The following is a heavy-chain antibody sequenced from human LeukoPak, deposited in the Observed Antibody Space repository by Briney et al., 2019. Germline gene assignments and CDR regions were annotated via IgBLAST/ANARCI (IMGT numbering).Heavy chain of an antibody. D-gene: IGHD3-22*01. V-gene: IGHV3-21*01. CDR1: GFTFSNYN. Sequence: GGSLRLSCAASGFTFSNYNMNWVRQAPGKGLEWVSSISSSTSYIYYADSVKGRFTISRDNAKNSLYLQMNSLRAEDTAVYYCARGGSGGYYGDYWGPGTLVTVSS. J-gene: IGHJ4*02. CDR3: ARGGSGGYYGDY. CDR2: ISSSTSYI.